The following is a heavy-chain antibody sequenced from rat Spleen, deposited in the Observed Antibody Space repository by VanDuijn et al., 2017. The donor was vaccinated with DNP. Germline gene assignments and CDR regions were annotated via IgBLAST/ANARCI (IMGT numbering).Heavy chain of an antibody. D-gene: IGHD1-1*01. CDR2: ISYSGST. CDR1: GFSITGYY. V-gene: IGHV3-1*01. Sequence: EVQLQESGPGLLKPSQSLSLTCSVTGFSITGYYWAWIRKLPGNKMEWIGHISYSGSTSYNPSLKSRISITRDTSKNQFFLQLNSVTNEDTATYYCARYYSGDAMDAWGQGTSVTVSS. J-gene: IGHJ4*01. CDR3: ARYYSGDAMDA.